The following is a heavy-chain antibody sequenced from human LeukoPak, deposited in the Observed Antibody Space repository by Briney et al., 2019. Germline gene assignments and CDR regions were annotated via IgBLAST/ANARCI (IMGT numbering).Heavy chain of an antibody. CDR2: IYPGDSDT. J-gene: IGHJ5*02. V-gene: IGHV5-51*01. D-gene: IGHD1-14*01. CDR3: ARGLPDPRLQSAPTWFDP. CDR1: GYSFTSYW. Sequence: GESLKISCKGSGYSFTSYWIGWVRQMPGKGLEWMGIIYPGDSDTRYSPSFQGQVTISADKSISTAYLQWSSLKASDTAMYYCARGLPDPRLQSAPTWFDPWGQGTLVTVYS.